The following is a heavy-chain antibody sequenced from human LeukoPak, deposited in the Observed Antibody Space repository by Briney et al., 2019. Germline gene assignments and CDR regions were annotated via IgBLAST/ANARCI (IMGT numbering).Heavy chain of an antibody. CDR3: ARDTYSSGWSPYYYYGMDV. CDR2: IYSGGST. V-gene: IGHV3-53*01. J-gene: IGHJ6*04. D-gene: IGHD6-19*01. CDR1: GFTVSSNH. Sequence: PGGSLRLSCAASGFTVSSNHMSWVRQAPGKGLEWVSVIYSGGSTYYADSVKGRFTISRDNAKNSLYLQMNSLRAEDTAVYYCARDTYSSGWSPYYYYGMDVWGKGTTVTVSS.